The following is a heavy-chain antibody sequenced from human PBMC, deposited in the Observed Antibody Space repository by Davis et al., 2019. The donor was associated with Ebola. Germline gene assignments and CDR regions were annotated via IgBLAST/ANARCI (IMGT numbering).Heavy chain of an antibody. CDR2: ISGSGGST. D-gene: IGHD1-26*01. Sequence: GESLKISCAASGFTFSSYAMSWVRQAPGKGLEWVSAISGSGGSTYYADSVKGRFTISRDNSKNTLYLQMNSLRAEDTAVYYCAKDPSGIVGATTRWFDPWGQGTLVTVSS. V-gene: IGHV3-23*01. CDR1: GFTFSSYA. J-gene: IGHJ5*02. CDR3: AKDPSGIVGATTRWFDP.